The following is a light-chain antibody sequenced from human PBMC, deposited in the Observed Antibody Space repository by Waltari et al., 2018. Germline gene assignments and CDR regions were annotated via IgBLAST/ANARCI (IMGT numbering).Light chain of an antibody. J-gene: IGLJ3*02. CDR1: SFDIGRNY. CDR2: RND. CDR3: AAWDDRLSVWV. Sequence: QSVLTQPPAASETPGQSVSISCSGGSFDIGRNYVYWYQQLPGTAPKLLIYRNDQRPSWVPDRFSGSKSGASASLAISGLRSEDEADYYCAAWDDRLSVWVFGGGTKVTVL. V-gene: IGLV1-47*01.